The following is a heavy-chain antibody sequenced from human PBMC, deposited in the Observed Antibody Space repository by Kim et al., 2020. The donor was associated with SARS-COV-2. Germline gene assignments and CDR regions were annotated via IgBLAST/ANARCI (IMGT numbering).Heavy chain of an antibody. CDR2: ISSSSSYI. J-gene: IGHJ6*02. CDR1: GFTFSSYS. D-gene: IGHD3-22*01. CDR3: ARGSRDYYDSSGYYRTDYYYGMDV. Sequence: GGSLRLSCAPSGFTFSSYSMNWVRQAPGKGLECVSSISSSSSYIYYADSVKGRFTISRDNAKNSLYLQMNSLRAEDTAVYYCARGSRDYYDSSGYYRTDYYYGMDVWGQGTTVTVSS. V-gene: IGHV3-21*01.